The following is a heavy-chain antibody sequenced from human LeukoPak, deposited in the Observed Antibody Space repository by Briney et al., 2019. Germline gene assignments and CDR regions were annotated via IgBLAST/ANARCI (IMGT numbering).Heavy chain of an antibody. CDR2: ISGSGGST. CDR1: GFTFSSYA. Sequence: GGSLRLSCAASGFTFSSYAMSWVRQAPGKGLEWVSAISGSGGSTYYADSVKGRFTISRDNSKNTLYLQMNSLRAEDTAVYYCARVERSGDYAHAFDIWGQGTMVTVSS. CDR3: ARVERSGDYAHAFDI. V-gene: IGHV3-23*01. D-gene: IGHD4-17*01. J-gene: IGHJ3*02.